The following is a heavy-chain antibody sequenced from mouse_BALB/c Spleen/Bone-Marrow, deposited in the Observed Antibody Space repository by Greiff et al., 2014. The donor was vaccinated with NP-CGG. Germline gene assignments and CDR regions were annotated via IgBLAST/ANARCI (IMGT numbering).Heavy chain of an antibody. V-gene: IGHV4-1*02. CDR1: GFDFRRYW. D-gene: IGHD2-3*01. CDR3: ARNGYYGWSAN. J-gene: IGHJ3*01. CDR2: INPDSSTI. Sequence: DVKLVESGGGLVQPGGSLKLSCAASGFDFRRYWMNWVRQAPGKGLEWIGGINPDSSTINYTPSLKDKFFISRDNAKNTLYLQMSKVRSEDTALYYCARNGYYGWSANWGQGTLVTVSA.